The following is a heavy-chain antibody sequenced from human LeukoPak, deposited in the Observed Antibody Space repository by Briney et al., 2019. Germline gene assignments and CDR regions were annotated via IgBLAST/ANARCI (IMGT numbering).Heavy chain of an antibody. D-gene: IGHD2/OR15-2a*01. V-gene: IGHV1-2*06. CDR1: GYTFTGYF. CDR3: QRKSLVSGGGRWFDP. Sequence: GASVKVSCKTSGYTFTGYFIHWVRQAPGQGLEWMGRINPNTGDADYEQNFRGRVTITRDTSIGTVHLELSRLRFDDSAVYYFQRKSLVSGGGRWFDPWGQGTLVTVSS. CDR2: INPNTGDA. J-gene: IGHJ5*02.